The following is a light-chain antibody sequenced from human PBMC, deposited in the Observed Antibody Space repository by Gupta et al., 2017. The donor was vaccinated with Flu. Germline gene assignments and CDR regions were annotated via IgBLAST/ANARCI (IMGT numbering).Light chain of an antibody. V-gene: IGKV1-33*01. J-gene: IGKJ2*01. CDR3: QQYDHIPYI. Sequence: GERVSITCRASQTIAKYLTWYQQKPGEAPKLLIYEASNLKTGVPSRFSGSGSGTDFTLTVSSLQPEDIATYYCQQYDHIPYIFGQGTKVEI. CDR2: EAS. CDR1: QTIAKY.